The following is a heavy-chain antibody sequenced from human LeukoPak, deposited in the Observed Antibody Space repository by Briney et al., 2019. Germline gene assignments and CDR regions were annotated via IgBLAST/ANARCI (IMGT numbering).Heavy chain of an antibody. V-gene: IGHV3-21*01. CDR3: ARDFSSGSI. J-gene: IGHJ3*02. D-gene: IGHD6-25*01. CDR2: ITPSGSYI. CDR1: GFTFSTYS. Sequence: GESLRLSCAASGFTFSTYSMNWVRQAPGKGLEWVSSITPSGSYIYYATSVKGRFTISRDNAKNSLYPQMNSLRAEDTAVYYCARDFSSGSIWGQGTMVTVSS.